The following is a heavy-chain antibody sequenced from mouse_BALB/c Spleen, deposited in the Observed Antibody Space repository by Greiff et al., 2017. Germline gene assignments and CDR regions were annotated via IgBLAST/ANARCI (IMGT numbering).Heavy chain of an antibody. CDR1: GFTFTDYY. Sequence: EVQLQESGGGLVQPGGSLRLSCATSGFTFTDYYMSWVRQPPGKALEWLGFIRNKANGYTTEYSASVKGRFTISRDNSQSILYLQMNTLRAEDSATYYCARDGYYQFAYWGQGTLVTVSA. J-gene: IGHJ3*01. D-gene: IGHD2-3*01. CDR3: ARDGYYQFAY. V-gene: IGHV7-3*02. CDR2: IRNKANGYTT.